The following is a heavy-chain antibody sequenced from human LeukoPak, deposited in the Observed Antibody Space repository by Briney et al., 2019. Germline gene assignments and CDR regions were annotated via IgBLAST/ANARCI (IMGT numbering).Heavy chain of an antibody. J-gene: IGHJ4*02. Sequence: GGSLRLSCAASGFTFSSYAMSWVRQAPGKGLEWVSAISGSGGSTYYADSVKGRFTISRDNSKNTLYLQMNSLRAEDTAVYYCAKREGDCSSTSCQSWDSFDYWGQGTLVTLSS. CDR3: AKREGDCSSTSCQSWDSFDY. CDR1: GFTFSSYA. D-gene: IGHD2-2*01. V-gene: IGHV3-23*01. CDR2: ISGSGGST.